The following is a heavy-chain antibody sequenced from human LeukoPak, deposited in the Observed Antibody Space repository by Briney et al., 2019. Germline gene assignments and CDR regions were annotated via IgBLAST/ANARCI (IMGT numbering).Heavy chain of an antibody. D-gene: IGHD3-10*01. Sequence: GGSLRLSYAASGSTFTNYAMSWVRQAAGKGLEWVSGISGGGGSTYYADSVKGRFTISKDNSKNTLYLQMNSLRAEDTAGYYCAKLSLSGRSQSADYWGQGTLVTVSS. CDR2: ISGGGGST. CDR3: AKLSLSGRSQSADY. CDR1: GSTFTNYA. J-gene: IGHJ4*02. V-gene: IGHV3-23*01.